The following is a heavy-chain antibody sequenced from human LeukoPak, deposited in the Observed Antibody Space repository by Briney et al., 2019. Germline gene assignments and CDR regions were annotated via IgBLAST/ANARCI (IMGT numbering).Heavy chain of an antibody. D-gene: IGHD5-12*01. Sequence: GSLRLSCAASGFTFSSYEMNWVRQAPGKGLEWVSYISSGSNAMYYADSVKGRFTVSRDNAKNTLYLQMNSLRAEDTAVYYCARVGAIVARLPHFDYWGQGTLVTVSS. CDR2: ISSGSNAM. V-gene: IGHV3-48*03. CDR1: GFTFSSYE. J-gene: IGHJ4*02. CDR3: ARVGAIVARLPHFDY.